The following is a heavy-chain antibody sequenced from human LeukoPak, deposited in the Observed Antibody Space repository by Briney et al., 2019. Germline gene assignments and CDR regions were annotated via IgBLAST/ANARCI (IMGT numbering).Heavy chain of an antibody. CDR3: AREYYYDSRAPGAFDI. CDR1: GFXFSSYV. CDR2: ISGSDDRT. J-gene: IGHJ3*02. V-gene: IGHV3-21*01. D-gene: IGHD3-22*01. Sequence: GGSLRLSCAASGFXFSSYVMNWLRQAPGEGLEWVSTISGSDDRTFYADSVKGRFTISRDNAKNSLYLQMNSLRAEDMAVYYCAREYYYDSRAPGAFDIWGQGTMVTVSS.